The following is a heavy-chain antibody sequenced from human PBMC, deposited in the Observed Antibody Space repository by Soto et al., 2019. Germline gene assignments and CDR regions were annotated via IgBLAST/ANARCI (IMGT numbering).Heavy chain of an antibody. CDR2: INPYNANK. D-gene: IGHD6-13*01. V-gene: IGHV1-18*04. CDR3: ARDSLSSSRIRNWFDP. J-gene: IGHJ5*02. Sequence: GASVKVSCKASGYTLTGHGISWVRQAPGQGLEWMGWINPYNANKRYGEKVQGRVTMTTDTSSTVYMELTGLTSDDTAVYYCARDSLSSSRIRNWFDPWGQGTLVTVSS. CDR1: GYTLTGHG.